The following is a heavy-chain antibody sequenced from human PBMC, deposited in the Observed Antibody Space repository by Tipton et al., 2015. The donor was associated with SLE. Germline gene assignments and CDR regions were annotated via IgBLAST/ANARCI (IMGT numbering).Heavy chain of an antibody. Sequence: TLSLTCTVSRGSMGPLYWSWIRQSPGKGLEWIGYVHHSGITNYNPSLKSRVTISVDTSKNQFSLKLSSVTAADTAVYYCARGIVAAFYYWGQGTLVTVSS. D-gene: IGHD6-6*01. CDR3: ARGIVAAFYY. CDR1: RGSMGPLY. J-gene: IGHJ4*02. CDR2: VHHSGIT. V-gene: IGHV4-59*11.